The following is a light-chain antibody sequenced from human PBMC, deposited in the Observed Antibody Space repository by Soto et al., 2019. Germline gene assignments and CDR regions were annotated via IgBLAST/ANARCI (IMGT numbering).Light chain of an antibody. CDR2: GAS. V-gene: IGKV3-20*01. J-gene: IGKJ5*01. CDR1: ETVRSN. Sequence: IVLTQSPATLSVSPGERATLSCRASETVRSNLAWHQQKPGQAPRLLVYGASNRATGIPDRFSGSGSGTDFTLTISGLEPDDFAVYYCQQHGTSPITFCQGTRLEI. CDR3: QQHGTSPIT.